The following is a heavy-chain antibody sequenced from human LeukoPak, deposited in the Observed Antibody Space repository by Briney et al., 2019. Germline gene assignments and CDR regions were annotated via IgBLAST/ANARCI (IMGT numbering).Heavy chain of an antibody. CDR2: ITHSGST. CDR3: ARGNLYLLY. V-gene: IGHV4-34*01. D-gene: IGHD1-14*01. Sequence: SETLSLTCAVYGGSFSGYYWSWIRQPPGKGLERIGEITHSGSTTYNPSLKSRVTISVDTSKNQFSLKLSSVTAADTAVYYCARGNLYLLYWGQGTLVTVSS. J-gene: IGHJ4*02. CDR1: GGSFSGYY.